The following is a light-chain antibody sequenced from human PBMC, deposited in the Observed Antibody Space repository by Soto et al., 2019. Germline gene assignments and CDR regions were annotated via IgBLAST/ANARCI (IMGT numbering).Light chain of an antibody. V-gene: IGKV3-15*01. Sequence: EIVMTQSPATLSVSPGERATLSCRASENVNSNVAWWYQQKPGQTRSLLIFGAYTRASGIPGRFSGGGSGTEFPLTISILQSDVVAVYYCQQYDVWPTFGQGTKVDIK. J-gene: IGKJ1*01. CDR1: ENVNSN. CDR3: QQYDVWPT. CDR2: GAY.